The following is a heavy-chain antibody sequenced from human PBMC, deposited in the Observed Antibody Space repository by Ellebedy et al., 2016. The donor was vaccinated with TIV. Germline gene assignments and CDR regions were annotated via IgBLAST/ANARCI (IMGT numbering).Heavy chain of an antibody. Sequence: GESLKISCAASGFTFSSYGMHWVRQAPGKGLEWVAVISYDGSNKYYADSVKGRFTISRDNSKNTLYLQMNSLRAEDTAVYYCAREVGQWLVRRPSYFDYWGQGTLVTVSS. CDR2: ISYDGSNK. V-gene: IGHV3-30*03. D-gene: IGHD6-19*01. CDR3: AREVGQWLVRRPSYFDY. J-gene: IGHJ4*02. CDR1: GFTFSSYG.